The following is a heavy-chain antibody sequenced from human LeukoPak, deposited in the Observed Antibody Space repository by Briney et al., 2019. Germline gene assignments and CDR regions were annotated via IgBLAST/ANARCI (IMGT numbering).Heavy chain of an antibody. Sequence: GGSLRLSCAASGFTFSDYYMSWIRQAPGKGLEWVSYISSSSHYTNYADSLKGRFTISRDNAKNSLYLQMNSLRAEDTAIYYCARGPLRGFDYWGQGTLVTVSS. J-gene: IGHJ4*02. CDR3: ARGPLRGFDY. V-gene: IGHV3-11*06. CDR2: ISSSSHYT. CDR1: GFTFSDYY. D-gene: IGHD4-17*01.